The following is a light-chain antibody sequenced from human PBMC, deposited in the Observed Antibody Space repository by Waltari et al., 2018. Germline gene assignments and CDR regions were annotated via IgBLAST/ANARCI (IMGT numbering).Light chain of an antibody. CDR2: DAS. Sequence: DIQLTQSPSSLSASVGDRVTITCRASQSISNYFNWYQQQPGKAPKVVISDASSLQSGVPSRFSGSGSGTAFTLTISSLQPEDVATYYCQQCYSTPLTVGGGTKVE. CDR1: QSISNY. CDR3: QQCYSTPLT. V-gene: IGKV1-39*01. J-gene: IGKJ4*01.